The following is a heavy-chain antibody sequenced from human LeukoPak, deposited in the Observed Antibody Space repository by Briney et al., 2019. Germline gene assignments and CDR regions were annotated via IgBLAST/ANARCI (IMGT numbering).Heavy chain of an antibody. CDR3: ARRERDGYNWRGGGFRAYYFDY. D-gene: IGHD5-24*01. J-gene: IGHJ4*02. CDR1: GYSFTSYW. Sequence: AGESLKISCKGSGYSFTSYWIGWVRQMPGKGLEWMGIIYPGDSDTRYSPSFQGQVTISADKSISTAYLQWSSLKASDTAMYYCARRERDGYNWRGGGFRAYYFDYWGQGTLDSVSS. V-gene: IGHV5-51*01. CDR2: IYPGDSDT.